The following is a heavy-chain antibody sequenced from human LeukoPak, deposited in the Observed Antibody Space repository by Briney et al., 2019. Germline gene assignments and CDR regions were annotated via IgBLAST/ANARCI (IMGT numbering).Heavy chain of an antibody. CDR3: ARARERVAYWYFDL. V-gene: IGHV4-59*10. CDR2: IYTSGST. CDR1: GGSFSGYY. Sequence: ETLSLTCAVYGGSFSGYYWSWIRQPAGKGLEWIGRIYTSGSTNYNPSLKSRVTISVDTSKNQFSLKLSSVTAADTAVYYCARARERVAYWYFDLWGRGTLVTVSS. D-gene: IGHD1-1*01. J-gene: IGHJ2*01.